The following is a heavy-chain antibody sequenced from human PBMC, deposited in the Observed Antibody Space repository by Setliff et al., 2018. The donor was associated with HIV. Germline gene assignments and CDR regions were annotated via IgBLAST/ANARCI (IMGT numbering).Heavy chain of an antibody. V-gene: IGHV1-8*02. D-gene: IGHD3-3*02. J-gene: IGHJ5*02. CDR1: GYNFTDYD. CDR3: ARGTAPRPASVLEFLEWLFPNWFDP. CDR2: MNPNNGNT. Sequence: ASVKVSCKASGYNFTDYDINWVRQATGQGLEWMGWMNPNNGNTGYAEKFQGRVTMTRDTSISTAYMELSSLRSDDTAVYYCARGTAPRPASVLEFLEWLFPNWFDPWGQGHWSPSPQ.